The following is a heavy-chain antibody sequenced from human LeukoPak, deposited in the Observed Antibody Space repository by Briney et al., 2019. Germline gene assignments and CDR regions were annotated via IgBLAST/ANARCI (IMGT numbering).Heavy chain of an antibody. V-gene: IGHV3-23*01. CDR2: ISGSGSRT. D-gene: IGHD3-9*01. Sequence: PGGSLRLSCAASGFTFTSYGMSWVRQAPGKGLEWVSSISGSGSRTYYADSVKGRFTISRDNSKNTLYLQMNSLRTEDTAVYYCAKIEGASFDWLLQTLIAFDIWGQGTMVTVSS. CDR3: AKIEGASFDWLLQTLIAFDI. CDR1: GFTFTSYG. J-gene: IGHJ3*02.